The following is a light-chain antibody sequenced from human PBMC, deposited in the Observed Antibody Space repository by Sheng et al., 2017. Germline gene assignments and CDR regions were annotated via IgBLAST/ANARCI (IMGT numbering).Light chain of an antibody. CDR2: SAS. J-gene: IGKJ4*01. CDR3: QQFRSYPLS. Sequence: AIQLTQSPSSLSASVGDRVTMTCRASQGISNVLAWYQLKPGKAPKLLIYSASTLQSTVPSRFSGSGSGTDFTLTISSLQPEDFATYYCQQFRSYPLSFGGGTRVEI. V-gene: IGKV1-13*02. CDR1: QGISNV.